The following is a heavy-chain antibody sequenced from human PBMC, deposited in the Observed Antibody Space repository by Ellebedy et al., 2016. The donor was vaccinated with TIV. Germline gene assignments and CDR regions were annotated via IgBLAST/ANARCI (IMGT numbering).Heavy chain of an antibody. CDR1: GGSISSSSYY. D-gene: IGHD5-12*01. CDR2: IYYSGST. V-gene: IGHV4-39*01. CDR3: ASTTSGYDYHGYPNGEYFDY. Sequence: SETLSLXXTVSGGSISSSSYYWGWIRQPPGKGLEWIGSIYYSGSTYYNPSLKSRVTISVDTSKNQFSLKLSSVTAADTAVYYCASTTSGYDYHGYPNGEYFDYWGQGTLVTVSS. J-gene: IGHJ4*02.